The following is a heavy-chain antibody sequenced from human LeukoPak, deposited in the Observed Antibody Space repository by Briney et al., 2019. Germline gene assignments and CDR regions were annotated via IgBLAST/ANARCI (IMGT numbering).Heavy chain of an antibody. J-gene: IGHJ4*02. CDR3: ARELSSGWYEDY. V-gene: IGHV4-39*07. CDR2: IYKSGAT. Sequence: SETLSLTCTVSGGSISSSTYYWGWIRQSPGKGLEWIGSIYKSGATYYNPSLKSRLTISVYTSKNHFSLRLTSVTAADTAVYYCARELSSGWYEDYWGQGTLVTVSS. CDR1: GGSISSSTYY. D-gene: IGHD6-19*01.